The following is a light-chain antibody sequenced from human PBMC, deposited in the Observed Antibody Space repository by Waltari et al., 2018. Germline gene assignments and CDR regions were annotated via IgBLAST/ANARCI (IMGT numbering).Light chain of an antibody. CDR1: KSMSSSC. V-gene: IGKV3-20*01. Sequence: EIVLTQSPGTLSLAPGEGATLSCRASKSMSSSCLAWYKVKPGQAPRLLIFAAATRASDIPDRISRSGSGADFTLPIFRLEPEDFAVYVCHLHDTSPWTFGQGTRVELQ. CDR2: AAA. CDR3: HLHDTSPWT. J-gene: IGKJ1*01.